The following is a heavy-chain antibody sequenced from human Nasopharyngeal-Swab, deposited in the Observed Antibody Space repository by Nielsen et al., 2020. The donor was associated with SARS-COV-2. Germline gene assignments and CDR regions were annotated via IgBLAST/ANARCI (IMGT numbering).Heavy chain of an antibody. J-gene: IGHJ4*02. Sequence: SETLSLTCAVSGGSINSAGYSWSWIRQPPGKGLEWIGYIYYSGSTYYNTSLKSRVTISVDRSKNQFSLRLTSVTAADTAVYYCGRVSGGLGSNGHIDFWGQGTLVTVSS. CDR1: GGSINSAGYS. D-gene: IGHD3-16*01. CDR2: IYYSGST. V-gene: IGHV4-30-2*01. CDR3: GRVSGGLGSNGHIDF.